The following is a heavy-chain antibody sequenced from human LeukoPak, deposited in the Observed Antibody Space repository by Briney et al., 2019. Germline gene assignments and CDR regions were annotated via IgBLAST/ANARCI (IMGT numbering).Heavy chain of an antibody. CDR2: INASGGGT. D-gene: IGHD6-19*01. J-gene: IGHJ4*02. CDR3: AVAVVGGHDY. Sequence: GGSLRLSCAASGFTFSTYALGWVRQSPGKGLEWVSVINASGGGTYYTESVQGRFTISRDNTKDTLYLQMNSLRAEDTAVYYCAVAVVGGHDYWGQGTLVTVSS. CDR1: GFTFSTYA. V-gene: IGHV3-23*01.